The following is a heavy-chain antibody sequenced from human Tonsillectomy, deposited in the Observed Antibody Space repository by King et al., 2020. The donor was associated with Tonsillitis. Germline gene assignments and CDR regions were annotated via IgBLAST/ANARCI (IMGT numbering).Heavy chain of an antibody. J-gene: IGHJ6*02. CDR1: GFTFSSYG. CDR2: ISYDGSNK. V-gene: IGHV3-30*18. D-gene: IGHD6-6*01. Sequence: QLVQSGGGVVQRGRSLRLSCAASGFTFSSYGMHWVRQAPGKGLEWVAVISYDGSNKYYADSVKGRFTISRDNSKNTLYLQMNSLRAEDTAVYYCAKDIEQLAVYYYYGMDVWGQGTTVTVSS. CDR3: AKDIEQLAVYYYYGMDV.